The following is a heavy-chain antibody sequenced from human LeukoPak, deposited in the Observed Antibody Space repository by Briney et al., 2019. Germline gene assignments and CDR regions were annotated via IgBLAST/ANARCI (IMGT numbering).Heavy chain of an antibody. V-gene: IGHV4-39*07. Sequence: SETLSLTCTVSSGSISTSNYYWGWVRQPPGKALEWIGNIFYSGSTYYSPSLKSRVTISVDPSKNQFSLNLSSVTAADTAVYYCAPPPYYYEANGYSVAWGQGTLVTVSS. CDR3: APPPYYYEANGYSVA. CDR2: IFYSGST. CDR1: SGSISTSNYY. D-gene: IGHD3-22*01. J-gene: IGHJ5*02.